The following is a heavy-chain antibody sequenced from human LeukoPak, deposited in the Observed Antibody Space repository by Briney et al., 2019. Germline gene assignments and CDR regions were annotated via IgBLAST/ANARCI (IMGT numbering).Heavy chain of an antibody. CDR1: GFTVSSNY. V-gene: IGHV3-66*02. CDR3: ARDRPYSSSSDYYYGMDV. D-gene: IGHD6-6*01. CDR2: IYSGGST. J-gene: IGHJ6*02. Sequence: PGGSLRLSCAASGFTVSSNYMSWVRQAPGKGLEWVSVIYSGGSTYYADSVKGRFTISRDNSKNTLYLQMNSLRAEDTAVYYCARDRPYSSSSDYYYGMDVWGQGTTDTVSS.